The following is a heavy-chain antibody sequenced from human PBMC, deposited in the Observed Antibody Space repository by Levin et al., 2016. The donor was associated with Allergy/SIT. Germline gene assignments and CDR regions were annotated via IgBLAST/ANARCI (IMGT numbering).Heavy chain of an antibody. CDR2: IYPGDSDT. J-gene: IGHJ6*02. Sequence: VRQMPGKGLEWMGIIYPGDSDTRYSPSFQGQVTISADKSISTAYLQWSSLKASDTAMYYCARLPLLWFGKTGTEDYYGMDVWGQGTTVTVSS. V-gene: IGHV5-51*01. CDR3: ARLPLLWFGKTGTEDYYGMDV. D-gene: IGHD3-10*01.